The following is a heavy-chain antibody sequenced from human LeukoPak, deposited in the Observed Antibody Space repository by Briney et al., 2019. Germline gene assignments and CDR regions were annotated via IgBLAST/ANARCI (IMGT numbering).Heavy chain of an antibody. CDR2: IIPILGKA. CDR1: GGTFSSYA. Sequence: SVKVSCKASGGTFSSYAISWVRQAPGQGLEWMGRIIPILGKANYAQKFQGRVTITADKSTSTAYMELSSLRSEDTAVYYCARDQGSDYYGMDVWGQGTTVTVSS. CDR3: ARDQGSDYYGMDV. V-gene: IGHV1-69*04. J-gene: IGHJ6*02.